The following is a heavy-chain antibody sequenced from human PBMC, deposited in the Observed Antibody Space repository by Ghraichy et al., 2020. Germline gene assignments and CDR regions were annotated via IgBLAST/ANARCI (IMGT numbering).Heavy chain of an antibody. CDR2: ISYDGSNK. D-gene: IGHD7-27*01. Sequence: GESLNISCAASGFTFSSYAMHWVPQAPGKGLEWVAVISYDGSNKYYADSVKGRFTISRDNSKNTLYLQMNSLRAEDTAVYYCARDRPPGDWFDPWGQGTLVTVSS. CDR1: GFTFSSYA. V-gene: IGHV3-30*04. J-gene: IGHJ5*02. CDR3: ARDRPPGDWFDP.